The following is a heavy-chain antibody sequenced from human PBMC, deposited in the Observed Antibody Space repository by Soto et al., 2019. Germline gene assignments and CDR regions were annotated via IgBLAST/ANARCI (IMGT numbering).Heavy chain of an antibody. CDR1: GFAFSSYS. Sequence: GGSLRLSCAASGFAFSSYSMAWVRQTPDKGLQWVSAISGSGGSTYYADSVKGRFTISRDNSKNTLYLQMNSLRAEDTAVYYCAKGRGYYDSSGYYSAGAFDIWGQGTMVTVSS. CDR3: AKGRGYYDSSGYYSAGAFDI. J-gene: IGHJ3*02. D-gene: IGHD3-22*01. CDR2: ISGSGGST. V-gene: IGHV3-23*01.